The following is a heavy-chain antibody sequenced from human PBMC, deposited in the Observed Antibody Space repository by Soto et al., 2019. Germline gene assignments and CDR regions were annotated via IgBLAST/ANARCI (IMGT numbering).Heavy chain of an antibody. CDR1: GGTFSSYA. CDR3: ATDLRSRPNDAVDI. J-gene: IGHJ3*02. CDR2: IIPIFGTA. V-gene: IGHV1-69*12. Sequence: QVQLVQSGAEVKKPGSSVKVSCKASGGTFSSYAISWVRQAPGQGLEWMGGIIPIFGTANYAQKFQGRVPIIADVSTSIAYMELSILRSEDTSLTVCATDLRSRPNDAVDIWGQGTMVTVSS.